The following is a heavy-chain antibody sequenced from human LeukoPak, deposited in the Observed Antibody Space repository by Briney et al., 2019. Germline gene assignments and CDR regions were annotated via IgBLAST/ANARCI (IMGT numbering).Heavy chain of an antibody. Sequence: SETLSLTCTVSGGSISSYYWSWIRQPAGKGLEWIGRIYTSGSTNYNPSLESRVTISLDTSKNQFSLKLKSVTSADTAVYYCARGRDHPDYWGQGTLVTVSS. D-gene: IGHD2-21*02. V-gene: IGHV4-4*07. CDR2: IYTSGST. J-gene: IGHJ4*02. CDR1: GGSISSYY. CDR3: ARGRDHPDY.